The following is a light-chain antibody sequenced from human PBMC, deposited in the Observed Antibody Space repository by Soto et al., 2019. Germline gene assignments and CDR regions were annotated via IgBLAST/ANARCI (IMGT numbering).Light chain of an antibody. CDR1: SRDVGIYNY. V-gene: IGLV2-14*01. J-gene: IGLJ2*01. CDR3: SAYTSSSTLEV. Sequence: QSALTQPASVSGSPGQSITISCTGTSRDVGIYNYVSWFQQHPGSAPKLIIYDVSARPPGVSNRFSGSKSGNTAYLTISGLQADDEADYYCSAYTSSSTLEVFGAGTKLTVL. CDR2: DVS.